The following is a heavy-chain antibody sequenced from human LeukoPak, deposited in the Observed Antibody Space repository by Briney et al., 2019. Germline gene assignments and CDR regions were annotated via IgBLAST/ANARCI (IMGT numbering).Heavy chain of an antibody. V-gene: IGHV3-11*01. Sequence: GGSLRLSCAASGFTLSDYYMTWIRQAPGKGLEWVSYISDSGGVIVYADSVKGRFTISRDNAKNSLYLQMDSLRVEDTAVYYCTRDPRPCDYWGQGTLVTVSS. CDR2: ISDSGGVI. CDR3: TRDPRPCDY. CDR1: GFTLSDYY. J-gene: IGHJ4*02.